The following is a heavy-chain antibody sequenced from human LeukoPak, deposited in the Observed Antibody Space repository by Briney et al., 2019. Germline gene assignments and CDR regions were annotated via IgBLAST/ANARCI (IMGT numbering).Heavy chain of an antibody. CDR1: GFTFDDYA. J-gene: IGHJ4*02. CDR2: ISWNSGSI. V-gene: IGHV3-9*01. Sequence: PGGSLRLSCAASGFTFDDYAMHWVRQAPGKGLEWVSGISWNSGSIGYADSVKGRFTISRDNAKNSLHLQMNSLRAEDTALYYCAKSLYYYYDSSGYGFDYWGQGTLVTVSS. CDR3: AKSLYYYYDSSGYGFDY. D-gene: IGHD3-22*01.